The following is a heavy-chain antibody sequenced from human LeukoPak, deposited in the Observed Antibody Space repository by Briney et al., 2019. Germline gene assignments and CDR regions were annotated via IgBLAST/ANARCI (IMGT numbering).Heavy chain of an antibody. CDR1: GDSISPYY. V-gene: IGHV4-59*01. Sequence: PETLSLTRSVSGDSISPYYWNWIGPSPGKGLELIGYIYYSVVTSYNPSLKSRVTNSVDASKNQSALNLIAVTTSDTAIYYCARFHRQRLGEFSLWGQGIMVTVSS. CDR3: ARFHRQRLGEFSL. J-gene: IGHJ4*02. CDR2: IYYSVVT. D-gene: IGHD3-16*02.